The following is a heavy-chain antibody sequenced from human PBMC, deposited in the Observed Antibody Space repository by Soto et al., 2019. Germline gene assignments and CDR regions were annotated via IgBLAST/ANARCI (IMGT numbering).Heavy chain of an antibody. CDR3: ARDVAAGTSDHTPYAEFDP. D-gene: IGHD6-13*01. Sequence: GGSLRLSCSGSGFIFSIYAIHWVRQAPGKGLEYVSFISSNRSSIHYADSVKGRFTISRDNSKNTLYLQMNSLRVEDTAVYYCARDVAAGTSDHTPYAEFDPWGQGTLVTVSS. V-gene: IGHV3-64*04. CDR1: GFIFSIYA. CDR2: ISSNRSSI. J-gene: IGHJ5*02.